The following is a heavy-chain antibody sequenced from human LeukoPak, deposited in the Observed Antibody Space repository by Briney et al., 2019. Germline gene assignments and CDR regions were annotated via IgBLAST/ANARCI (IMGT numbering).Heavy chain of an antibody. D-gene: IGHD3-22*01. V-gene: IGHV1-2*02. Sequence: ASVKVSCKASGYTFTGYYMHWVRQAPGQGLEWMGWINPNSGGTNYAQKFQGRVTMTRDTSISTAYMALSRLRSDDTAVYYCARGGYYYESGSYYYAFDIWGQGTMVTVSS. CDR1: GYTFTGYY. CDR2: INPNSGGT. CDR3: ARGGYYYESGSYYYAFDI. J-gene: IGHJ3*02.